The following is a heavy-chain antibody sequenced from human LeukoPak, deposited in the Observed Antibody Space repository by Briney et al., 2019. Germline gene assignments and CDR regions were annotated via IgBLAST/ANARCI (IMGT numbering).Heavy chain of an antibody. CDR1: GGSISSSSYY. Sequence: PSETLSLTCTVSGGSISSSSYYWGWIRQPPGKGLEWIGSIYYSGSTYYNPSLKSRVTISVDTSKNQFSLKLTSVTAADTAVYYCARHPRNTGYISGWAETSYWGQGTLVTVSS. CDR3: ARHPRNTGYISGWAETSY. J-gene: IGHJ4*02. V-gene: IGHV4-39*01. D-gene: IGHD6-19*01. CDR2: IYYSGST.